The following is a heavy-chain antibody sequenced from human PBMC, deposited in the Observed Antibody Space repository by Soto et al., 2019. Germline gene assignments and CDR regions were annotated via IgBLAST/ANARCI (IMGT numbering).Heavy chain of an antibody. CDR1: GFTFSSYW. Sequence: GGSLRLSCAASGFTFSSYWMSWVRQAPGKGLEWVANIKQDGSEKYYVDSVKGRFTISRDNAKNSLYLQMNSLRAEDTAVYYCARSHTPRSGWYGPADAFDIWGQGTMVTVSS. CDR3: ARSHTPRSGWYGPADAFDI. D-gene: IGHD6-19*01. J-gene: IGHJ3*02. V-gene: IGHV3-7*01. CDR2: IKQDGSEK.